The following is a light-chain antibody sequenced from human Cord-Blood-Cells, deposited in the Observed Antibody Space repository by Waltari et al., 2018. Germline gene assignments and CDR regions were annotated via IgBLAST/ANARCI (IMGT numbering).Light chain of an antibody. CDR2: EVS. CDR1: QSLLHSDGKTY. J-gene: IGKJ1*01. V-gene: IGKV2-29*02. Sequence: DIVMTQTPPPLSVTPGQPASISCKSSQSLLHSDGKTYLYWYLQKPGQSPQLLIYEVSIRFSGVPDRFSGSGSGTDFTLKISRVEAEDVGVYYCMQGIHLPWTFGQGTKVEIK. CDR3: MQGIHLPWT.